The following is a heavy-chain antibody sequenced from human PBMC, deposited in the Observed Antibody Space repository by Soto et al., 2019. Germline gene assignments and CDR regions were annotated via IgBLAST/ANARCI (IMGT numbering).Heavy chain of an antibody. D-gene: IGHD6-6*01. CDR2: IYYSGDT. CDR1: GGSISSGGYY. J-gene: IGHJ5*02. V-gene: IGHV4-31*03. Sequence: QVQLQESGPGLVKPSQTLSLTCTVSGGSISSGGYYWSWIRQRPGKGREWIGCIYYSGDTYYNPSRKSRFTISVDTSKNQFSLKLSSVTAADTAVYYCARDPGYSCSPRWFDPWGQGTLVTVSS. CDR3: ARDPGYSCSPRWFDP.